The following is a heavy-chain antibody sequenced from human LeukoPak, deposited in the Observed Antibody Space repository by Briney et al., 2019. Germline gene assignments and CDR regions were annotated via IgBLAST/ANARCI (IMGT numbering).Heavy chain of an antibody. CDR2: IYHSGRT. D-gene: IGHD3-22*01. Sequence: SETLSLTCAVSGDYISSSSYYWGWIRQSPGTGLEWIGDIYHSGRTYYNPSLKSRVAISIDTSKNQFSLRLRSMTAADTAVFYCARRRYYDSAGYFEWGRGTLVTVSS. V-gene: IGHV4-39*01. CDR1: GDYISSSSYY. J-gene: IGHJ1*01. CDR3: ARRRYYDSAGYFE.